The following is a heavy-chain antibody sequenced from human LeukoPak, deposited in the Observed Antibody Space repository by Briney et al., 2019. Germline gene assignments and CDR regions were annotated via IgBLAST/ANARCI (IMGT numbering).Heavy chain of an antibody. V-gene: IGHV4-59*01. Sequence: SETLSLTCTVSGGSISSYYWSWIRQPPGKGLEWIGYIYYSRSTNYNPSLKSRVTISVDTSKNQFSLKLSSVTAADTAVYYCASLSYDSSGYSNLYYFDYWGQGTLVTVSS. D-gene: IGHD3-22*01. CDR1: GGSISSYY. CDR3: ASLSYDSSGYSNLYYFDY. J-gene: IGHJ4*02. CDR2: IYYSRST.